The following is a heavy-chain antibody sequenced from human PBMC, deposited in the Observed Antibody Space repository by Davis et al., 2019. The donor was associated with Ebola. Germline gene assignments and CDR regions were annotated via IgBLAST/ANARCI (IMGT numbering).Heavy chain of an antibody. CDR3: ARDTSSWYQHGMDV. D-gene: IGHD6-13*01. J-gene: IGHJ6*02. CDR1: TFTLSTYW. Sequence: GESLKISCTASTFTLSTYWMHWVRQAPGKGLEWVTNMKPDGSDKNYIDSVKGRFTISRDNAENSLYLQMNSLRVEDTAVYYCARDTSSWYQHGMDVWGQGTTVTVS. V-gene: IGHV3-7*01. CDR2: MKPDGSDK.